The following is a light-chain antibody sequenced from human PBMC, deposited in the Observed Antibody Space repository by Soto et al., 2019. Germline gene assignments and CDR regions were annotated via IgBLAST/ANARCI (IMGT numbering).Light chain of an antibody. V-gene: IGKV1-5*01. Sequence: DIQMTQSPSTLSASVGDRVTITCRASQSISSRLAWYQQKPGKAPKLLIYDASSLESGVPSRCSGSGSGTEFTLTISSLQPDDFASYYCQQYNSYWTFGQGTKVEIK. CDR1: QSISSR. J-gene: IGKJ1*01. CDR2: DAS. CDR3: QQYNSYWT.